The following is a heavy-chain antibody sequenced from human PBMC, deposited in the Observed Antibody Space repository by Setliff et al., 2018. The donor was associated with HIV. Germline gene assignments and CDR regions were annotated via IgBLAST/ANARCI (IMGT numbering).Heavy chain of an antibody. CDR3: ARLRPHNSALDY. Sequence: GGSLRLSCAAFGYGYSTFDMDWVRQTPGKGLEWVADVSPDGYEKRYADFAKGRFTVSRDNSKNILFLQMDSLGAEDTGIYYCARLRPHNSALDYWGQGTLVTVSS. CDR2: VSPDGYEK. J-gene: IGHJ4*02. V-gene: IGHV3-33*02. CDR1: GYGYSTFD. D-gene: IGHD6-13*01.